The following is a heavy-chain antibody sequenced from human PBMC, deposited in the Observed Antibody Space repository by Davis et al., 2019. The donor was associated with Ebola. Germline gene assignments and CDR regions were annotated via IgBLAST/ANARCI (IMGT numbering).Heavy chain of an antibody. Sequence: GESLKISCAASGISFSNYGMFWVRQAPGKVMEWVAVISPDGSDKNYADSGRGRFTITRDNSKNTLYLQMNSLRAEDTAVYYCAKDQRIIFPISSGMDVWGQGTTVTVSS. CDR3: AKDQRIIFPISSGMDV. V-gene: IGHV3-30*18. CDR2: ISPDGSDK. J-gene: IGHJ6*02. CDR1: GISFSNYG. D-gene: IGHD2-21*01.